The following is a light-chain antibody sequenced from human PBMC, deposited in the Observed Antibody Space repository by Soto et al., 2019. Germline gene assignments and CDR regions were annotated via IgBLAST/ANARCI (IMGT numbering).Light chain of an antibody. CDR2: AAS. J-gene: IGKJ5*01. CDR3: LQDNSYPIT. Sequence: DIQMTQSPSSLSASVGDRVTITCRASQDIANDLGWYQQKPGKVPKRLIYAASSLQSRVPSRFSDSGSGTEFTLTISSLQAEDFAAYYCLQDNSYPITFGQGTRLEIK. V-gene: IGKV1-17*01. CDR1: QDIAND.